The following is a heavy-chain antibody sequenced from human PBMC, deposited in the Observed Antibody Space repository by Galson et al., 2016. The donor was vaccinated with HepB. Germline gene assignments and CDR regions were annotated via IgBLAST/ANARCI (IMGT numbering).Heavy chain of an antibody. D-gene: IGHD6-6*01. CDR2: VHHDGIS. CDR3: ARSSIAVRSSIAAPWV. J-gene: IGHJ6*02. CDR1: GASISGNSL. Sequence: GASISGNSLWTWVRPAPGKGLEWIGEVHHDGISTSIPSLKSRLTLLVDKSKNQFTLKLTSVTAADTAVYFCARSSIAVRSSIAAPWVWGQGTTVTVSS. V-gene: IGHV4-4*01.